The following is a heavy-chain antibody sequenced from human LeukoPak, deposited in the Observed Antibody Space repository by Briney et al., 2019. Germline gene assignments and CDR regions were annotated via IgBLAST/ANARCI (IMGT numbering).Heavy chain of an antibody. Sequence: GGSLRLSCAASGFTFSSYSMNWVRQAPGKGLEWVSSISSSSSYIYYADSVKGRFTISRDNAKNSLYLQMNSLRAEVTAVYYCARAGTMIVVDNRFDYWGQGTLVTVSS. CDR1: GFTFSSYS. D-gene: IGHD3-22*01. V-gene: IGHV3-21*01. CDR3: ARAGTMIVVDNRFDY. J-gene: IGHJ4*02. CDR2: ISSSSSYI.